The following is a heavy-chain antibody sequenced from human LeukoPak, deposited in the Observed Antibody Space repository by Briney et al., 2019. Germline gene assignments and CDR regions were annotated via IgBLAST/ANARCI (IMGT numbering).Heavy chain of an antibody. J-gene: IGHJ4*02. V-gene: IGHV3-9*01. CDR1: GFTFDDYA. CDR2: ISWNSGSI. Sequence: GRSLRLSCAASGFTFDDYAMYWVRQAPGKGLEWVSGISWNSGSIGYADSVKGRFTISRDNAKNSLYLQMNSLRAEDTALYYCAKDTAAGTQGLFDYWGQGTLVTVSS. D-gene: IGHD6-13*01. CDR3: AKDTAAGTQGLFDY.